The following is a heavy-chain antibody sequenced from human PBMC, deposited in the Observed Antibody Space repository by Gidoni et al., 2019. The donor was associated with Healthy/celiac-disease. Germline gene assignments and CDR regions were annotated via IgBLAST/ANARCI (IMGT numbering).Heavy chain of an antibody. J-gene: IGHJ4*02. CDR2: ISGSGGST. CDR1: GFTFSSYA. CDR3: AKHPNSSGWYGDY. D-gene: IGHD6-19*01. V-gene: IGHV3-23*01. Sequence: VQLCESGGGLGQPWGSLRLSCAASGFTFSSYAMSGVRQAPGTGLDWVSAISGSGGSTYYADSVKGRFTISRDNSKNTLYLQMNSLRAEDTSVYYCAKHPNSSGWYGDYWGQGTLVTVSS.